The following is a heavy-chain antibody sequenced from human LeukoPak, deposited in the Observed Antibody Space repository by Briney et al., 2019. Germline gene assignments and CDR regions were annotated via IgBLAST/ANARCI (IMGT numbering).Heavy chain of an antibody. V-gene: IGHV1-2*02. CDR3: AREGIAAPDTNWSDP. CDR1: GYTFTAYY. J-gene: IGHJ5*02. CDR2: INPTSGGT. D-gene: IGHD6-13*01. Sequence: ASVMVSCKPSGYTFTAYYLHWVRQAPGQGLEWMGWINPTSGGTHYAQKFQGRVTMTRDTSISTAYMELSRLTSDDTAVYYCAREGIAAPDTNWSDPWGQGTLVTVSS.